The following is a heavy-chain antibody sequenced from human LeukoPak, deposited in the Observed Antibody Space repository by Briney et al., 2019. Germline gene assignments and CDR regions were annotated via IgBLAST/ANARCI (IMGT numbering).Heavy chain of an antibody. J-gene: IGHJ4*02. D-gene: IGHD5-12*01. CDR1: GFTFNDYA. V-gene: IGHV3-9*01. CDR2: VNWNSGSI. Sequence: GRSLRLSCAASGFTFNDYAMHWVRQAPGKGLEWVSGVNWNSGSIGYADSVKGRFTISRDNAKKALYLQMNSLRPEDTALYYCAKDVYSGFGSLDFWGQGTLVTVSS. CDR3: AKDVYSGFGSLDF.